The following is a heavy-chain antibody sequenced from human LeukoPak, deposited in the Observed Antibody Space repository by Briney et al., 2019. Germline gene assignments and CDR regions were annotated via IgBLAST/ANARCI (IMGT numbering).Heavy chain of an antibody. CDR3: ARGIQLLR. CDR1: GGSFGGYY. V-gene: IGHV4-34*01. CDR2: INHSGST. Sequence: SETLSLTCAVYGGSFGGYYWSWIRQPPGKGLEWIGEINHSGSTNYNPSLKSRVTISVDTSENQFSLKLSSVTAADTAVYYCARGIQLLRWGQGTLVTVSS. D-gene: IGHD5-18*01. J-gene: IGHJ4*02.